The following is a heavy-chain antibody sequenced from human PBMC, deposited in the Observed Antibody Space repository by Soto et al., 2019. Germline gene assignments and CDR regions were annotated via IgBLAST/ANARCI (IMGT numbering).Heavy chain of an antibody. D-gene: IGHD5-12*01. V-gene: IGHV4-30-4*01. CDR2: ISYSGST. CDR1: GGSISSGDYY. Sequence: QVQLQESGPGLVKPSQTLSLTCTVSGGSISSGDYYWSWIRQPPGKGLEWIGYISYSGSTYYNPSLKSRVIISVDTSKNQFSLKLSSVTAADTAVYYCARATVEMATSFDYWGQGTLVTVSS. CDR3: ARATVEMATSFDY. J-gene: IGHJ4*02.